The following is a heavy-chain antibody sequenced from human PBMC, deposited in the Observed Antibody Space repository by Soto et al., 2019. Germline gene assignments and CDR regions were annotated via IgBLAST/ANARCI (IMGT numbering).Heavy chain of an antibody. V-gene: IGHV3-15*07. J-gene: IGHJ3*02. Sequence: GGSLRLSCAASGFTFSNAWMNWVRQAPGKGLEWVGRIKSKTDGGTTDYAAPVKGRFTISRDDSKNTLYLQMNSLKTEDTAVYYCTTDLGYCSGGSCPGLSDAFDIWGQGTMVTVSS. D-gene: IGHD2-15*01. CDR3: TTDLGYCSGGSCPGLSDAFDI. CDR2: IKSKTDGGTT. CDR1: GFTFSNAW.